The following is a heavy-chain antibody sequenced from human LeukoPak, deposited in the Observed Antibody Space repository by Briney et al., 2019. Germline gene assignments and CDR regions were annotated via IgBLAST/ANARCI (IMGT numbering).Heavy chain of an antibody. J-gene: IGHJ2*01. Sequence: PSETLSVTCTVSGGSISSGGYYWIWIRQHPGKDLEWMGYIYYSGSTYYNPSLNSRASISVDTSKNQFSLKLSSVTAADTAGYYCARNTGRYYGRNPSDWWYFDLWGRGTLVTVSS. D-gene: IGHD4-23*01. CDR1: GGSISSGGYY. CDR3: ARNTGRYYGRNPSDWWYFDL. V-gene: IGHV4-31*03. CDR2: IYYSGST.